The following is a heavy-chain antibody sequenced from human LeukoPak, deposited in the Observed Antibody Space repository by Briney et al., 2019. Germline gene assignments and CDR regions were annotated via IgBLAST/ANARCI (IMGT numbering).Heavy chain of an antibody. CDR1: GLTFGDYA. V-gene: IGHV3-20*04. CDR2: INWNGGST. Sequence: GSLRLSCITSGLTFGDYAMSWVRQAPGKGLEWVSGINWNGGSTGYADSVKGRFTISRDNAKNSLSLQMNSLRVEDTAVYYCARLGATSNYLDYWGQGTRVTVSS. D-gene: IGHD5-12*01. J-gene: IGHJ4*02. CDR3: ARLGATSNYLDY.